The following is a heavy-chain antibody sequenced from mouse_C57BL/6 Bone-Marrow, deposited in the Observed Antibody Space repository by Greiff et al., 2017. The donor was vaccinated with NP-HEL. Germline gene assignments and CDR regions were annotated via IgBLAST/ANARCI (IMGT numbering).Heavy chain of an antibody. V-gene: IGHV1-5*01. Sequence: EVQLQQSGTVLARPGASVKMSCKTSGYTFTSYWMHWVKQRPGQGLEWIGAIYPGNSDTSYNQKFKGKAKLTAVTSASTAYMELSSLTNEDSAVYDCTYHFGYGSSYFDYWGQGTTLTVSS. CDR2: IYPGNSDT. CDR3: TYHFGYGSSYFDY. J-gene: IGHJ2*01. D-gene: IGHD1-1*01. CDR1: GYTFTSYW.